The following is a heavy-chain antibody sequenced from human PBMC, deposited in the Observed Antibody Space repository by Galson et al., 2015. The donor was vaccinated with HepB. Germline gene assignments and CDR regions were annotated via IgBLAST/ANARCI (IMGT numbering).Heavy chain of an antibody. CDR1: GGSFSSYA. D-gene: IGHD2-2*01. CDR3: ARGKSSERVCSRTSCPFDY. Sequence: SVKVSCKASGGSFSSYAINWVRQAPGQGLEWMGGITPIFGTAIFTQRFQGRVTITADGSTSTAYMELSSLRSEDTAVYYCARGKSSERVCSRTSCPFDYCGQGTLVTVSS. CDR2: ITPIFGTA. V-gene: IGHV1-69*13. J-gene: IGHJ4*02.